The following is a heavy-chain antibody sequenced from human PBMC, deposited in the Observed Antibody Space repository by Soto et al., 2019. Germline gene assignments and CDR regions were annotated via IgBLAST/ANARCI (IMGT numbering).Heavy chain of an antibody. CDR2: ISTYSGDT. CDR1: GYTFFTYD. Sequence: QVHLVQSGVEVKTPGASVKVSCQASGYTFFTYDISWVRQAPGQGLEWMGWISTYSGDTKYAQKFQGRVTMTTDTSTTTGYLELRSLRSDDTAVYYCARHHVPTTSENWLDPWGQGNLVTVSS. D-gene: IGHD5-12*01. V-gene: IGHV1-18*01. J-gene: IGHJ5*02. CDR3: ARHHVPTTSENWLDP.